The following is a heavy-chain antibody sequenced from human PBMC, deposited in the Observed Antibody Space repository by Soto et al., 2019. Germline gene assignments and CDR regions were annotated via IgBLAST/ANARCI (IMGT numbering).Heavy chain of an antibody. V-gene: IGHV4-34*01. CDR2: VNHNGRN. CDR3: ARGGSSDWQVAFDF. Sequence: SETLSLTCAVYGGSFSGYFWSWIRQTPGKGLEWIGKVNHNGRNNYNPSLKSRVTISLDMSKNQISLKLTSVTAADTAVYYCARGGSSDWQVAFDFWGQGTMVTVSS. D-gene: IGHD6-19*01. J-gene: IGHJ3*01. CDR1: GGSFSGYF.